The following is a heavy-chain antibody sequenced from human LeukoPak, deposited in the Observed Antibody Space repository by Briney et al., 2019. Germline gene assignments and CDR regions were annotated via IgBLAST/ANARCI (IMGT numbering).Heavy chain of an antibody. V-gene: IGHV1-18*01. CDR2: ISAYNGNT. J-gene: IGHJ2*01. CDR1: GYTFSDYG. CDR3: ARGIIAVAGTFAWYFDL. Sequence: ASVKVPCKTSGYTFSDYGLNWVRQAPGQGLQWMGGISAYNGNTNYAQKLQGRVTMTTDTSTSTAYMELRSLRSDDTAVYYCARGIIAVAGTFAWYFDLWGRGTLVTVSS. D-gene: IGHD6-19*01.